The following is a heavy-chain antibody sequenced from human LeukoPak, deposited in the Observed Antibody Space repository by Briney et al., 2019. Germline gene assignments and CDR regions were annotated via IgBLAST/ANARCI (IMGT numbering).Heavy chain of an antibody. CDR1: GFTFSSYW. CDR2: IKQDGSEK. J-gene: IGHJ5*02. CDR3: ARYSAVGPYNWFDP. V-gene: IGHV3-7*01. D-gene: IGHD6-13*01. Sequence: GGSLRLSCAASGFTFSSYWMSWVRQAPGEGLEWVANIKQDGSEKYYVDSVKGRFTISRDNAKNSLYLQMNSLRAEDTAVYYCARYSAVGPYNWFDPWGQGTLVTVSS.